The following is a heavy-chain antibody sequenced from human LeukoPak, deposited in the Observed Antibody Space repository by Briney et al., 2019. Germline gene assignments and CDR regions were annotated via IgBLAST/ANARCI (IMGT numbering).Heavy chain of an antibody. CDR2: VTRGDYK. J-gene: IGHJ6*03. D-gene: IGHD2/OR15-2a*01. Sequence: GRSLRLSCAASGFAFIRYNMTWVRQAPGKGLEWVASVTRGDYKYYADSLKGRFTISRDNAEDSLYLQMDSLSVGDTAVYYCARDLRISGMDVWGKGTRVTVSS. CDR3: ARDLRISGMDV. V-gene: IGHV3-21*01. CDR1: GFAFIRYN.